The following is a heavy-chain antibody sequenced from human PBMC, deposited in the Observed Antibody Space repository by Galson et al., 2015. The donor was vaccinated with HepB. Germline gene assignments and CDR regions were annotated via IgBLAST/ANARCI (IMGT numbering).Heavy chain of an antibody. J-gene: IGHJ2*01. D-gene: IGHD4-17*01. CDR1: GYIFARYA. V-gene: IGHV1-3*01. Sequence: SVKVSCKASGYIFARYAVHWMRQAPGQRLEWMGRIDGANGNTEYSQKFQGRVTITRDTSASTAYMELSSLRSEDTALYYCARDDYGDFWYFDLWGRGTLVTVSS. CDR3: ARDDYGDFWYFDL. CDR2: IDGANGNT.